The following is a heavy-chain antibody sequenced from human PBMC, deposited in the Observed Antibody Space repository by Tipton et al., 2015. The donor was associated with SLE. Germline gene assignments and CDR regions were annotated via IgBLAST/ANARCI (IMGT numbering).Heavy chain of an antibody. J-gene: IGHJ3*02. Sequence: TLSLTCTVSDSSISSGSSITRGSNYWTWVRQPPGKGLECIGYIYYSGSTNYNPSLKSRVTISVDTSKNQFSLKLSSVTAADTAVYYCARVDGSGPDAFDIWGQGTMVTVSS. D-gene: IGHD3-10*01. CDR2: IYYSGST. V-gene: IGHV4-61*01. CDR1: DSSISSGSSITRGSNY. CDR3: ARVDGSGPDAFDI.